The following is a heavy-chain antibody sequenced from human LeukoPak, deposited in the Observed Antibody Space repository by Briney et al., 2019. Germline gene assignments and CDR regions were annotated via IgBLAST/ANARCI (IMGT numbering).Heavy chain of an antibody. CDR3: ARDNSVEDTAWWFAP. D-gene: IGHD4-23*01. J-gene: IGHJ5*02. CDR2: IIPIFGTA. CDR1: GGTFSSYA. V-gene: IGHV1-69*06. Sequence: GASVKVSCKASGGTFSSYAISWVRQAPGQGLEWMGGIIPIFGTANYAQKFQGRVTITADKSTSTAYMELSSLRSEDTAVYYCARDNSVEDTAWWFAPWAREPWSPSPQ.